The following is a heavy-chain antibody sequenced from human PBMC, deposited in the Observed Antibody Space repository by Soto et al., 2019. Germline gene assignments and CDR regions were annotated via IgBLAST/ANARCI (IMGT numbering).Heavy chain of an antibody. CDR2: IYATGTT. J-gene: IGHJ5*02. V-gene: IGHV4-4*07. CDR1: GASISGFY. D-gene: IGHD1-1*01. Sequence: SEILSLTCTVSGASISGFYWSWIRKSAGKGLEWIGRIYATGTTDYNPSLKSRVMMSVDTSKKQFSLKLRSVTAADTAVYYCVRDGTKTLRDWFDPWGQGISVTVSS. CDR3: VRDGTKTLRDWFDP.